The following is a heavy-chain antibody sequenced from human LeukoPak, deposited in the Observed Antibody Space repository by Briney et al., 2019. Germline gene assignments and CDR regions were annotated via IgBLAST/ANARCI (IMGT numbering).Heavy chain of an antibody. CDR3: ARGPYSYDSSGAFDI. V-gene: IGHV4-59*01. CDR2: IYYSGST. D-gene: IGHD3-22*01. Sequence: SETLSLTCTVSGGSISSYYRNWIRQPPGKGLEWIGYIYYSGSTNYNPSLKSRVTISLDMSKNQFSLKLRSVTAADTAVYYCARGPYSYDSSGAFDIWGQGTMVTVSS. J-gene: IGHJ3*02. CDR1: GGSISSYY.